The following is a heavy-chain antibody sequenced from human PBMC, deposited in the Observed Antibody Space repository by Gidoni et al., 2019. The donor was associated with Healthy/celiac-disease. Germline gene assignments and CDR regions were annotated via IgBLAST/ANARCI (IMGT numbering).Heavy chain of an antibody. V-gene: IGHV2-5*02. Sequence: QITLKESGPTLVKPTQTLTLTFTFSGFSLRTSGVGVGWIRQPPGKALEWLALIYWDDDKRYSPSLKSRLTITKDTSKNQVVLTMTNMDPVDTATYYCAHRDSSSYNNAFDIWGQGTMVTVSS. J-gene: IGHJ3*02. D-gene: IGHD6-13*01. CDR3: AHRDSSSYNNAFDI. CDR1: GFSLRTSGVG. CDR2: IYWDDDK.